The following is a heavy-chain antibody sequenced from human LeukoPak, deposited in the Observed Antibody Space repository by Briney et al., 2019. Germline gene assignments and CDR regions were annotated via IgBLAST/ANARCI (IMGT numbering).Heavy chain of an antibody. J-gene: IGHJ4*02. V-gene: IGHV3-23*01. Sequence: GGTLRLSCAASGFTFSSYGMSWVRQAPGKGLEWVSAISGSGGSTYYADSVKGRFTISRDNSKNTLYLQMNSLRAEDTAVYYCARELPAAGNVFDYWGQGTLVTVSS. CDR2: ISGSGGST. CDR1: GFTFSSYG. D-gene: IGHD6-13*01. CDR3: ARELPAAGNVFDY.